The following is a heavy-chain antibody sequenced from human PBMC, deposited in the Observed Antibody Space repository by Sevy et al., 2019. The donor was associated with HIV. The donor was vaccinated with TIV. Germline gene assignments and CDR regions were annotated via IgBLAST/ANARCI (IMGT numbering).Heavy chain of an antibody. CDR3: AAHAGIAAAGRVFDY. Sequence: GESLKISCAASGFTFSDHYMEWVRQAPGKGLEWVGRIRNKADIYTTEYAASVKGRFTISRDDSKNSLVLLMNSLKTEDTAVYYCAAHAGIAAAGRVFDYWGQGTLVTVSS. J-gene: IGHJ4*02. D-gene: IGHD6-13*01. CDR2: IRNKADIYTT. V-gene: IGHV3-72*01. CDR1: GFTFSDHY.